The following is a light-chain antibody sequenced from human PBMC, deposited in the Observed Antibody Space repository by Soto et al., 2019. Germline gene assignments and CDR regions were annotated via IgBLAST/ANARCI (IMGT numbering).Light chain of an antibody. J-gene: IGKJ5*01. Sequence: EIVMTQSPATLSVSPGERATLSCRASQSVSSSLAWYQQKPGQAPILLIYGASTRAPGIPAVFSGSGSGTDFTLTISSLQSEDFAVYYCQQYSNWPITFGQGTRLEIK. V-gene: IGKV3-15*01. CDR2: GAS. CDR3: QQYSNWPIT. CDR1: QSVSSS.